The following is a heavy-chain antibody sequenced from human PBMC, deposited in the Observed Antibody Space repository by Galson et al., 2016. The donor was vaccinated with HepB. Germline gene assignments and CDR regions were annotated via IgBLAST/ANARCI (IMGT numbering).Heavy chain of an antibody. J-gene: IGHJ6*03. CDR1: GFIFSRYN. V-gene: IGHV3-48*02. Sequence: SLRLACAASGFIFSRYNINWVRQGPGKGLEWVSYISSDSSSISYADSVKGRLTIPRDNAKNLVYLQMNSLRDEDTAVYYCAREDYYYMDVWGKGTTVTAAS. CDR2: ISSDSSSI. CDR3: AREDYYYMDV.